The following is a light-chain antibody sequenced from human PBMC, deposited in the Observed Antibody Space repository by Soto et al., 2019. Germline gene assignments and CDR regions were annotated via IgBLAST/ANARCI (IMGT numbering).Light chain of an antibody. Sequence: EIILKQSPASLSVSPGEIATLSCRASQSGNNNLAWYQQKPGQAPRLLIYGASTRATGIPGRFRGSGSGTEFTLTITSLQSEDFAVYCCQQYNNLPPDTFGQGTKLEIK. CDR1: QSGNNN. V-gene: IGKV3-15*01. J-gene: IGKJ2*01. CDR3: QQYNNLPPDT. CDR2: GAS.